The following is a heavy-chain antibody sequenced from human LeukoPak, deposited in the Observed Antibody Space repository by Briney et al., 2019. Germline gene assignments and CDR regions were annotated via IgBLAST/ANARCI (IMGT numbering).Heavy chain of an antibody. CDR1: GYTVTNYY. V-gene: IGHV1-46*01. J-gene: IGHJ6*02. CDR3: ASVYQHGMDV. Sequence: ASVKVSCKASGYTVTNYYMHWVRQAPGQGLEWMGIVNPSSISASYARKFQGRVTMTRDTSTSTVSMELSSLRSDDTAVYYCASVYQHGMDVWGQGTTVTVSS. D-gene: IGHD2-2*01. CDR2: VNPSSISA.